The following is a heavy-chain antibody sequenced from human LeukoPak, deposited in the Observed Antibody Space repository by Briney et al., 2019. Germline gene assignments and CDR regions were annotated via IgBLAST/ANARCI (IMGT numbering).Heavy chain of an antibody. CDR2: IRYDGSDK. CDR1: GFTFSSYG. CDR3: AKLQYSGSYYIDY. V-gene: IGHV3-30*02. D-gene: IGHD1-26*01. Sequence: GGSLRLSCAASGFTFSSYGIHWVRQAPGKGLEWVAFIRYDGSDKYYADSVKGRFTISRDNSKNTLYLQMNSLRAEDTAVYYCAKLQYSGSYYIDYWGQGTLVTVSS. J-gene: IGHJ4*02.